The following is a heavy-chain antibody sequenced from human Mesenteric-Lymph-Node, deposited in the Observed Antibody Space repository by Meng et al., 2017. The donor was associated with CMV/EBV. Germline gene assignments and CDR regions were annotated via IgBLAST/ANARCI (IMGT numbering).Heavy chain of an antibody. J-gene: IGHJ4*02. V-gene: IGHV2-5*01. Sequence: SGPTLVKPTQTLTLTCTFSGFSLSTGGVGVAWIRQPPGKALEWLALIYWNDDKRYSPSLKSRLTITKDNSKNQVVLTMTNMDPMDTATYYCARGDYYGGEVDYWGQGTLVTVSS. D-gene: IGHD4-23*01. CDR1: GFSLSTGGVG. CDR2: IYWNDDK. CDR3: ARGDYYGGEVDY.